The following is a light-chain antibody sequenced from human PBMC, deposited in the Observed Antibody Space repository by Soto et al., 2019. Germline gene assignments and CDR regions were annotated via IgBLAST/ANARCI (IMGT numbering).Light chain of an antibody. CDR3: QQYNIYGT. Sequence: DIQMTQSPSTLSASVGDRVTITCRASQSISSWLAWYQQKPGKAPKLLIYKASSLESGVPSRFRGSGSGTEFPLTISSLQPDDFATYYCQQYNIYGTFGQGTKVEIK. V-gene: IGKV1-5*03. J-gene: IGKJ1*01. CDR1: QSISSW. CDR2: KAS.